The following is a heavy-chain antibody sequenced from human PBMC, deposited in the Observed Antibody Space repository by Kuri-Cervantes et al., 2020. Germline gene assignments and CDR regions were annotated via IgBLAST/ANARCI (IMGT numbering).Heavy chain of an antibody. CDR2: INAGNGNT. CDR3: ARKSPPGFTSCYDLLCSDAFDI. D-gene: IGHD2-2*01. Sequence: ASVKVSCKASGYTFTSYGISWVRQAPGQGLEWMGWINAGNGNTKYSQKFQGRVTITRDTSASTAYMELSSLRSDDTAVYYCARKSPPGFTSCYDLLCSDAFDIWGQGTMVTVSS. CDR1: GYTFTSYG. J-gene: IGHJ3*02. V-gene: IGHV1-18*01.